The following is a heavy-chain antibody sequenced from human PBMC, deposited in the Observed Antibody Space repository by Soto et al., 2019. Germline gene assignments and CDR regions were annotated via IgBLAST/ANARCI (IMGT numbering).Heavy chain of an antibody. D-gene: IGHD6-13*01. CDR1: GYTFTSYA. V-gene: IGHV1-18*01. Sequence: QVQLVQSGAEVKKPGASVKVSCTASGYTFTSYAISWVRQAPVQGLEWRGWISAYNGNTNYAQNFYCRVTKTTDTAPNTDYMDLRSLRSDDTSVYYCARDAAAVLNDYWGQGTLVTVS. CDR2: ISAYNGNT. J-gene: IGHJ4*02. CDR3: ARDAAAVLNDY.